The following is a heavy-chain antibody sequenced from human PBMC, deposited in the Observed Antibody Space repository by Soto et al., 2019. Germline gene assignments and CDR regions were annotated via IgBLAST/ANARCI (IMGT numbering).Heavy chain of an antibody. V-gene: IGHV4-61*01. CDR3: ARGGYSKMVSS. J-gene: IGHJ5*02. CDR1: GGSVSSGSYY. D-gene: IGHD5-18*01. Sequence: QVQLQESGPGLVKPSETLSLTCTVSGGSVSSGSYYWSWIRQPPGKGLEWIGYIYYSGSTNYNPSPNSRVAISVETSKNQLSLKLSSVTAADTAVYDCARGGYSKMVSSWGQGTLVTVSS. CDR2: IYYSGST.